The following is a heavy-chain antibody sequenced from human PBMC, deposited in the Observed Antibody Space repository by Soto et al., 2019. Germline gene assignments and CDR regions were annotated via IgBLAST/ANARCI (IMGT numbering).Heavy chain of an antibody. CDR3: ARGSGVVTLKRYYGMDV. D-gene: IGHD3-3*01. Sequence: PGGSLRLSCAASGFTFSSYEMNWVRQAPGKGLEWVSYISSSGSTIYYADSVKGRFTISRDNAKNSLYLQMNSLRAEDTAVYYCARGSGVVTLKRYYGMDVWGQGTTVTAP. CDR2: ISSSGSTI. V-gene: IGHV3-48*03. J-gene: IGHJ6*02. CDR1: GFTFSSYE.